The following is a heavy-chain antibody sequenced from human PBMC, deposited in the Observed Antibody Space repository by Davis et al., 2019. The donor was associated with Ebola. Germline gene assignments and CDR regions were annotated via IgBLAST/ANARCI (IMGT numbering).Heavy chain of an antibody. D-gene: IGHD3-10*01. V-gene: IGHV3-7*01. CDR1: GFTFSSYA. CDR2: IKQDGSEN. Sequence: GGSLRLSCAASGFTFSSYAMSWVRQAPGKGLEWVSNIKQDGSENYYVDSVKGRFTISRDNAKNSLYLQMNSLRAEDTAVYYCAKRAGTWGQGTLVTVSS. J-gene: IGHJ5*02. CDR3: AKRAGT.